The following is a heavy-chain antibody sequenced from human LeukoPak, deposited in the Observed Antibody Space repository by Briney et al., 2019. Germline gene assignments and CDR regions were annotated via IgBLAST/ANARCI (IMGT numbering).Heavy chain of an antibody. D-gene: IGHD3-10*01. CDR2: ISSSSSYI. CDR1: GFTFSSYS. CDR3: ARDHYGSGSAFDI. J-gene: IGHJ3*02. V-gene: IGHV3-21*01. Sequence: GGSLRLSCAASGFTFSSYSMNWVRQAPGKGLEWVSSISSSSSYIYYADSVKDRFTISRDNAKNSLYLQMNSLRAEDTAVYYCARDHYGSGSAFDIWGQGTMVTVSS.